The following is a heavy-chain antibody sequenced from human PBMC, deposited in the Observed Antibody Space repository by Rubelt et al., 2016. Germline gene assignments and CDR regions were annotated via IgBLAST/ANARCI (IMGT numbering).Heavy chain of an antibody. CDR1: GYTFTNHW. Sequence: EVQLVQSGAEVKKPGESLRISCKGSGYTFTNHWISWVRQMPGKGLEWMGRIDPSDSYTNYNPSLRGHVTMSVDKSISTAYLQWSSLQASDTAMYYCARRNSGTYSPFDYWGQGTMVTVSP. J-gene: IGHJ4*02. CDR2: IDPSDSYT. CDR3: ARRNSGTYSPFDY. V-gene: IGHV5-10-1*01. D-gene: IGHD1-26*01.